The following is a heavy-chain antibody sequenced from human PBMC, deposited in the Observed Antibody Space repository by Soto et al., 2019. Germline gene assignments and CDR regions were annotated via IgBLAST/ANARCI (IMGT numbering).Heavy chain of an antibody. V-gene: IGHV4-4*02. Sequence: KASETLSLTCAVSGGSISSSNWWSWVRQPPGKGLEWIGEIYHSGSTNYNPSLKSRVTISVDKSKNQFSLKLSSVTAADTAVYYCARSGHYYDSSGYYSDYWGQGTLVTVSS. CDR2: IYHSGST. CDR3: ARSGHYYDSSGYYSDY. D-gene: IGHD3-22*01. J-gene: IGHJ4*02. CDR1: GGSISSSNW.